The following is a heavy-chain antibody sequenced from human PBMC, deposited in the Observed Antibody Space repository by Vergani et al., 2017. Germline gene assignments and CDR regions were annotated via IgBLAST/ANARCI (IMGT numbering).Heavy chain of an antibody. Sequence: QVQLVQSGAEVKKPGASVKVSCKASGYTFTSYDINWVRQATGQGLEWMGWMNPNSGNTGYAQKFQGRVTMTRNTSISTAYMELSSLRSEDTAVYYCARGLTYYDFWSGYSDYYYYMDGWGKGTTVTVSS. CDR3: ARGLTYYDFWSGYSDYYYYMDG. D-gene: IGHD3-3*01. J-gene: IGHJ6*03. V-gene: IGHV1-8*01. CDR2: MNPNSGNT. CDR1: GYTFTSYD.